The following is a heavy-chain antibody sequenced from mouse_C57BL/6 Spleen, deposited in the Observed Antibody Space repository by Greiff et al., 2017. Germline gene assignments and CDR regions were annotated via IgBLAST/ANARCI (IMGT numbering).Heavy chain of an antibody. J-gene: IGHJ2*01. CDR3: ARRYDGYYFFDY. Sequence: EVQGVESGGGLVQPGGSLKLSCAASGFTFSDYYMYWVRQTPEKRLEWVAYISNGGGSTYYPDTVKGRFTISRDNAKNTLYLQMSRLKSEDTAMYYCARRYDGYYFFDYWGQGTTLTVSS. D-gene: IGHD2-3*01. V-gene: IGHV5-12*01. CDR2: ISNGGGST. CDR1: GFTFSDYY.